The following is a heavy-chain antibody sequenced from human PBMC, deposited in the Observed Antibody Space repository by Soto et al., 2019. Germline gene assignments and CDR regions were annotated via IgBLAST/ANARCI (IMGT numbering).Heavy chain of an antibody. D-gene: IGHD5-12*01. J-gene: IGHJ4*02. V-gene: IGHV1-3*01. Sequence: ASVKVSCKASGYTFTIYAIHWVRQAPGERLEWIGWIYPGNGNTQYSENFQGRVTISSDTSASTAYMELSSLRSEDTAVYYCARNPINSPYYFDSWGQGTLVTVSS. CDR2: IYPGNGNT. CDR3: ARNPINSPYYFDS. CDR1: GYTFTIYA.